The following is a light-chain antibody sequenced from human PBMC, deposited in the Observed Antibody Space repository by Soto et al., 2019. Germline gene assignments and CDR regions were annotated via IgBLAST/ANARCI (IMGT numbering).Light chain of an antibody. Sequence: QSVLTQPPSVSATPGQGVILSCSGGDSNIGSTAVNWYQQLPGTAPRRLIYSSNQRPSGVPDRISGSKSGTSASLAISGLQSEDEADYYCAAWDDDLHVWLFGGGTKLTVL. V-gene: IGLV1-44*01. CDR2: SSN. CDR3: AAWDDDLHVWL. CDR1: DSNIGSTA. J-gene: IGLJ3*02.